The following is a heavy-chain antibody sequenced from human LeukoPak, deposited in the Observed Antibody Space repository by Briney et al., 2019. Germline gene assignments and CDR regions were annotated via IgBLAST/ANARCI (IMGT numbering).Heavy chain of an antibody. CDR3: ARDGLWFGELLYGGFDY. V-gene: IGHV1-69*01. J-gene: IGHJ4*02. Sequence: SVKVSCKASGGTFSSYAISWVRQAPGQGLEWMGGIIPIFGTANYAQKFQGRVTITADESTSTAYMELSSLRSEGTAVYYCARDGLWFGELLYGGFDYWGQGTLVTVSS. CDR1: GGTFSSYA. CDR2: IIPIFGTA. D-gene: IGHD3-10*01.